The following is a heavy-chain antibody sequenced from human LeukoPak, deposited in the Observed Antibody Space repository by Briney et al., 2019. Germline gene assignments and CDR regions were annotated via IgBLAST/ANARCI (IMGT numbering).Heavy chain of an antibody. CDR1: GFTFSNAW. V-gene: IGHV3-15*01. J-gene: IGHJ4*02. CDR2: SKSKTDGGTT. CDR3: STDPYSSKWYYFDY. D-gene: IGHD6-13*01. Sequence: GGSLRLSCAASGFTFSNAWMNWVRQARGQGLEWVGRSKSKTDGGTTDYAAPLEGRFTISRDDSKKTLHLQMNSLKTEDPAVYYCSTDPYSSKWYYFDYWGQGTLVTVSS.